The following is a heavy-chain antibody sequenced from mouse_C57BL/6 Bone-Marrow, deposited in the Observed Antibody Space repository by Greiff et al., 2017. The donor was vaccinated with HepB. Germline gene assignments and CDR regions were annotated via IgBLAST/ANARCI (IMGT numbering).Heavy chain of an antibody. Sequence: QVLLQQSGAELARPGASVKLSCKASGYTFTSYGISWVKQRTGQGLEWIGEIYPRSGNTYYNEKFKGKATLTADKSSSTAYMELRSLTSEDSAVYFCARGPYYYGSSYDYFDYWGQGTTLTVSS. J-gene: IGHJ2*01. CDR1: GYTFTSYG. CDR2: IYPRSGNT. V-gene: IGHV1-81*01. CDR3: ARGPYYYGSSYDYFDY. D-gene: IGHD1-1*01.